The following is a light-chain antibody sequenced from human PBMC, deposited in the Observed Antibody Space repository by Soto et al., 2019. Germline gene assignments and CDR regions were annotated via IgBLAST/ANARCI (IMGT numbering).Light chain of an antibody. CDR1: QGISND. J-gene: IGKJ2*01. CDR2: AVS. CDR3: LQHNSYPFT. V-gene: IGKV1-17*01. Sequence: DIRMTQSPSSLSASVGDRVTITCRASQGISNDLGGYQQKPGKAPKRLIYAVSSLQSGVPSRFSGSGSGTEFTLTISSLQPEDFATYYCLQHNSYPFTFGQGTKLEIK.